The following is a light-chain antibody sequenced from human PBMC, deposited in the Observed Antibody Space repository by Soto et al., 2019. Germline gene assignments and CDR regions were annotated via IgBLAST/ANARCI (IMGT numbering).Light chain of an antibody. Sequence: EIVSTQSPATLSVSPRERATLSCRASQSVSSNLAWYQQKPGQAPRLLIYGASTRATGVPARFSGSGSGTEFTLTISSLQPEDFAVYYCQQYNNWPLTFGQGTKVDIK. CDR3: QQYNNWPLT. CDR2: GAS. CDR1: QSVSSN. J-gene: IGKJ1*01. V-gene: IGKV3-15*01.